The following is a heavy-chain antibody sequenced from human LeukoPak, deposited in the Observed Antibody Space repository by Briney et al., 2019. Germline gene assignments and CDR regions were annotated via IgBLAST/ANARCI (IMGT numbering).Heavy chain of an antibody. J-gene: IGHJ4*02. D-gene: IGHD5-18*01. V-gene: IGHV3-15*01. CDR3: NTDWIHLWIGGPEAFDY. Sequence: AGSLRLSCAASGFTFNSSWMNWVRQAPGQGLEWVGRIKSKTDSGTTDYASPGKGRFTISRDDSKTTLDLQINSPKTKDTYDYYCNTDWIHLWIGGPEAFDYWGQGTLVTVSS. CDR1: GFTFNSSW. CDR2: IKSKTDSGTT.